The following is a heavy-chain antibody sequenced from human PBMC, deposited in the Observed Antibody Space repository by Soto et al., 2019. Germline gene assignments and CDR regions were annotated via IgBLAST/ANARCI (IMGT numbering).Heavy chain of an antibody. Sequence: QLHFVQSGAVVKKPGASVTVSCSASGYPVTAHYMHWVRQAPGRGLEWMGGINPATGAAKYTQTFQGRVTMTRDTSPSTVFMELSGLTSEDTAVFYCARGGGVGVAGSAAFDMWGQGTLVTVSS. J-gene: IGHJ3*02. CDR2: INPATGAA. D-gene: IGHD3-3*01. V-gene: IGHV1-2*02. CDR1: GYPVTAHY. CDR3: ARGGGVGVAGSAAFDM.